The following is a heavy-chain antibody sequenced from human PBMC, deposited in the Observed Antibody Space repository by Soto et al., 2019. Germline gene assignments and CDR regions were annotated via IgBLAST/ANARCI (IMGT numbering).Heavy chain of an antibody. Sequence: SETLSLTCTVSGGSISSRSYYWGWIRQPPGKGLEWIGSIYYSGSTYYNPSLKSRVTISVDTSKNQFSLKLSSVTAADTAVYYCARQHTPSLGYSSSWYWFDPWGQGTLVTVS. CDR3: ARQHTPSLGYSSSWYWFDP. J-gene: IGHJ5*02. CDR1: GGSISSRSYY. CDR2: IYYSGST. V-gene: IGHV4-39*01. D-gene: IGHD6-13*01.